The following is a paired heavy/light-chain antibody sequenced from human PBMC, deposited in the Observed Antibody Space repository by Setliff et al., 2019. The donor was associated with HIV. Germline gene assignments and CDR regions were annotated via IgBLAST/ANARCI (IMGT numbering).Heavy chain of an antibody. CDR3: ARGDFWSGYSKHLNWFDP. Sequence: QVQLQQWGAGLLKPSETLSLTCGVFNGSFTESYWNWLRQTPGKGLEWIGQIDHSGSTNYNPTLKSRVNISVDASKNHFSLNLTSVTAADTAVYYCARGDFWSGYSKHLNWFDPWGQGTLVTVSP. CDR1: NGSFTESY. J-gene: IGHJ5*02. CDR2: IDHSGST. D-gene: IGHD3-3*01. V-gene: IGHV4-34*02.
Light chain of an antibody. CDR2: WAS. CDR1: QSVLYNSNSKNY. J-gene: IGKJ2*01. V-gene: IGKV4-1*01. Sequence: DIVMTQSPDSLAVSLGEGATVNCKSNQSVLYNSNSKNYLAWYQQKPGQPPKLLIYWASTRESGVPDRFSGSGSGTDFTLTISSLQAEDVAVYYCQQYYSTPFTFGQGTKVEIK. CDR3: QQYYSTPFT.